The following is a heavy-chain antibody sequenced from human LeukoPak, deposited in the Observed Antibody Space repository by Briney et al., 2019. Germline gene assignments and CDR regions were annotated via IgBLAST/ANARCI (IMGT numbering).Heavy chain of an antibody. CDR2: ISWNSGSI. D-gene: IGHD3/OR15-3a*01. V-gene: IGHV3-9*01. CDR1: GFTFDDYA. Sequence: GRSLRLSCAASGFTFDDYAMHWVRQAPGKGLEWVSGISWNSGSIGYADSVKGRFTISRDNAKNSLYLQMNSLRAEDTALYYCAKATRLDLEDAFDIWGQGTMVTVSS. J-gene: IGHJ3*02. CDR3: AKATRLDLEDAFDI.